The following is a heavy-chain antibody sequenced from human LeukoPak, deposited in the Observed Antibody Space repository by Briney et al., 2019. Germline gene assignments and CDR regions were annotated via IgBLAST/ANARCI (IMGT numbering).Heavy chain of an antibody. CDR3: ARDLTSEWERTKEAFDI. CDR1: GFTFSSYA. D-gene: IGHD1-26*01. Sequence: GGSLRLSCAASGFTFSSYAMHWARQAPGKGLEWVAVISYDGSNKYYADSVKGRFTISRDNSKNTLYLQMNSLRAEDTAVYYCARDLTSEWERTKEAFDIWGQGTMVTVSS. J-gene: IGHJ3*02. V-gene: IGHV3-30*04. CDR2: ISYDGSNK.